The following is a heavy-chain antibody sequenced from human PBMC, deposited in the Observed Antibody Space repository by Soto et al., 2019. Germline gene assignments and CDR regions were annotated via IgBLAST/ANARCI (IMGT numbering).Heavy chain of an antibody. CDR1: GYTFTSYF. Sequence: QVQLVHSGAEVKKPGASVKVSCKASGYTFTSYFIHWVRQAPGQGLEWMGVFDPSGVATNSAQKFQGRLTMTRDTSTSTVYMDLTSLGSDDTALYYCARVSRGAFDIWGQGTLVTVSS. CDR3: ARVSRGAFDI. J-gene: IGHJ3*02. V-gene: IGHV1-46*01. CDR2: FDPSGVAT.